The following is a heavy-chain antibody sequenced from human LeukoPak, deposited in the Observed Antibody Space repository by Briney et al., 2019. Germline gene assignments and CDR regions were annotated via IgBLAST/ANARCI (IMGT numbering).Heavy chain of an antibody. CDR3: ARRRASDY. CDR1: GGSFSGYY. Sequence: SETLSLTCAVYGGSFSGYYWSWIRQPPGKGLEWIGEINHSGSTNYNPSLKSRVTISVDTSKNQFSLKLSSVTAADTAVYYCARRRASDYWGQGTLVTVSS. J-gene: IGHJ4*02. V-gene: IGHV4-34*01. CDR2: INHSGST.